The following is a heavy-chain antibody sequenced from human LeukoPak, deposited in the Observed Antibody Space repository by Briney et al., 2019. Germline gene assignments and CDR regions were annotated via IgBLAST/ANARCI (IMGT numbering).Heavy chain of an antibody. J-gene: IGHJ5*02. Sequence: PSETLSLTCTVSGGSISSSSYYWGWIRQPPGKGLEWIGSIYYSGSTYYNPSLKSRVTISVDTSKNQFSLKLSSVTAADTAVYYCARDTYYYGSGIDPWGQGTLVTVSS. CDR2: IYYSGST. CDR1: GGSISSSSYY. V-gene: IGHV4-39*07. CDR3: ARDTYYYGSGIDP. D-gene: IGHD3-10*01.